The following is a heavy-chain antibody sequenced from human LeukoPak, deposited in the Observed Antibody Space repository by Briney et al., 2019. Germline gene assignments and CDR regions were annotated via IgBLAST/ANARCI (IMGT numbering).Heavy chain of an antibody. J-gene: IGHJ4*02. D-gene: IGHD5-12*01. Sequence: SETLSLTCTVSGGSISSGDYYWSWIRQPPGKGLEWIGYIYYSGSTYYNPSLKSRVTMSVDTSKNQFSLKLSSVTAADTAVYYCARALSLRGYSGQDFDYWGQGTLVTVSS. V-gene: IGHV4-30-4*01. CDR1: GGSISSGDYY. CDR3: ARALSLRGYSGQDFDY. CDR2: IYYSGST.